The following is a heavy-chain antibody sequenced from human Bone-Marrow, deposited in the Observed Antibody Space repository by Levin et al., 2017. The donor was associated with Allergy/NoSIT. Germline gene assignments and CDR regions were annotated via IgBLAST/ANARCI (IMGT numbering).Heavy chain of an antibody. J-gene: IGHJ4*02. V-gene: IGHV2-26*01. CDR3: ARTQRRVLPRNSRDGYNYDY. Sequence: SGPTLVKPTETLTLTCTVSGFSLSNARMGVSWIRQPPGKALEWLAHIFSNDEKSYSTSLKSRLTISKDTSKSQVVLTMTNMDPVDTATYYCARTQRRVLPRNSRDGYNYDYWGQGTLVTVSS. CDR1: GFSLSNARMG. D-gene: IGHD5-24*01. CDR2: IFSNDEK.